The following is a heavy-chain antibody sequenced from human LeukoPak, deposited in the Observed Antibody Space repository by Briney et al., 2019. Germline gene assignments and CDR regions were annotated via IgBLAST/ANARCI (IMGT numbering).Heavy chain of an antibody. J-gene: IGHJ6*03. CDR1: GFTFSSYA. CDR3: AKVMPPGRIRFYSYYMDV. Sequence: PGGSLRLSCAASGFTFSSYAMHWVRQAPGKGMEWVAVISYDGSNEYYADSVKGRFTISRDKSMNTLSLQMNGLRVEDTAVYYCAKVMPPGRIRFYSYYMDVWGKGTTVTVS. V-gene: IGHV3-30*04. D-gene: IGHD2-15*01. CDR2: ISYDGSNE.